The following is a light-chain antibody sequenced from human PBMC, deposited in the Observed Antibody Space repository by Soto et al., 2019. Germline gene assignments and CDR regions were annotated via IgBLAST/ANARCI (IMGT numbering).Light chain of an antibody. Sequence: EVVLTQSPGTLSLSPGERATLSCRASQSVGSNSLAWYQQKPGQAPRLLIYGSSRRATGIPDRFSGSGSGTDFTLTVSRLEPEDFAVYYCQQYGSSPRTFGQGTKV. CDR2: GSS. CDR1: QSVGSNS. V-gene: IGKV3-20*01. J-gene: IGKJ1*01. CDR3: QQYGSSPRT.